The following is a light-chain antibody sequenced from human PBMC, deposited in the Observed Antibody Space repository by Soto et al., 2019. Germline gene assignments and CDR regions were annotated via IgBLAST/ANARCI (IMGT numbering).Light chain of an antibody. CDR2: AAY. Sequence: AIRMTQSPSSFSASTGDRVTITCRASQGISSYLAWYQQKPGKAPKLLIYAAYTLQSGVPSRFSGSGSGTDFTLTISCLQSEDFATYYCQQYYSYPYTFDQGTKLEIK. CDR1: QGISSY. J-gene: IGKJ2*01. V-gene: IGKV1-8*01. CDR3: QQYYSYPYT.